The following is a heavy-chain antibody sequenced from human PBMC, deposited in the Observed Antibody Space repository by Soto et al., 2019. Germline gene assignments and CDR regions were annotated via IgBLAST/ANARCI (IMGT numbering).Heavy chain of an antibody. CDR2: ICCDGGIK. J-gene: IGHJ5*02. CDR1: GFTFSGYA. Sequence: GGSLRLSCSASGFTFSGYAMHWVRQAPGKGLQYVSTICCDGGIKYYADSVKGRFTISRDNSKNTLYLQMNSLRPEDTAVYYCVKGSTFYDVVTGYYSTNCFDPWGQGTLVTVSS. V-gene: IGHV3-64D*06. CDR3: VKGSTFYDVVTGYYSTNCFDP. D-gene: IGHD3-9*01.